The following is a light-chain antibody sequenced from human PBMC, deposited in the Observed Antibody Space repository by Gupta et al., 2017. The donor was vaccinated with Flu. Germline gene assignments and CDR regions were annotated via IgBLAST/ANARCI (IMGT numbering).Light chain of an antibody. CDR3: QELRTSPFT. CDR1: KGIRDY. Sequence: LTISCRIMKGIRDYIAWYQQKPGHAPTLLIYAASTLQSGLPGRFRGSGSGTEFTLTISRMQPEDCATYCCQELRTSPFTFGGGTKVEIK. CDR2: AAS. J-gene: IGKJ4*01. V-gene: IGKV1-9*01.